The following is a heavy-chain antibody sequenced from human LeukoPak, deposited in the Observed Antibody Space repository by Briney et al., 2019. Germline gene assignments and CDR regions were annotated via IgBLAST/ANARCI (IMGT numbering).Heavy chain of an antibody. Sequence: GESLKISCKGSGYSFTSYWIGWVRQMPGKGLEWMGIIYPCDSDTRYSPSFKGRVTISADKSISTAYLQWSSLKASDTAMYYCARRGHYYGSGSYYKLLPFDYWGQGTLVTVSS. J-gene: IGHJ4*02. V-gene: IGHV5-51*01. CDR1: GYSFTSYW. D-gene: IGHD3-10*01. CDR3: ARRGHYYGSGSYYKLLPFDY. CDR2: IYPCDSDT.